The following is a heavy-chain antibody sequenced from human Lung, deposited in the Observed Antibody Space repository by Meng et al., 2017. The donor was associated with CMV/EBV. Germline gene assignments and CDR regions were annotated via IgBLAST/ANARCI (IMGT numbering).Heavy chain of an antibody. V-gene: IGHV4-59*01. CDR2: IYYSGST. CDR3: AREEGIGGFDP. CDR1: GGSISSYY. Sequence: QGLLQGSGPGLVTPSETLPLPCIVSGGSISSYYWSWIRQPPGKGLEWIGYIYYSGSTNYNPSLKSRVTISVDTSKNQFSLKLSSVTAADTAVYYCAREEGIGGFDPWGQGTLVTVSS. D-gene: IGHD3-10*01. J-gene: IGHJ5*02.